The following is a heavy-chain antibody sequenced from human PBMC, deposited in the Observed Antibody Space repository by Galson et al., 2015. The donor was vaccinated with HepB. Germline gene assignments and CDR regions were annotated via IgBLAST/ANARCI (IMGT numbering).Heavy chain of an antibody. Sequence: SLRLSCAASGFTFSNHYMDWVRQAPGKGLEWVGRTRNKANSYTTEYAASVKGRFTISRDDSKNSLNLQMNSLKTEDTAVYYCARVTTRKGFDYWGQGTLVTVSS. D-gene: IGHD4-11*01. J-gene: IGHJ4*02. CDR2: TRNKANSYTT. CDR3: ARVTTRKGFDY. CDR1: GFTFSNHY. V-gene: IGHV3-72*01.